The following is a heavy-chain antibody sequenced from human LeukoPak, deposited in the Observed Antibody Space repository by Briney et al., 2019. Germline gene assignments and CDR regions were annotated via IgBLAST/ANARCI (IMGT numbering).Heavy chain of an antibody. J-gene: IGHJ4*02. CDR3: ARSPYYDSSGYYFDY. D-gene: IGHD3-22*01. CDR1: GGTFSSYA. CDR2: IIPILGIA. Sequence: SVKVSCKASGGTFSSYAISWVRQAPGQGLEWMGRIIPILGIANYAQKFQGRVTITADKSTSTAYMELSSLRSEDTAVYYCARSPYYDSSGYYFDYWGQGTLVTVS. V-gene: IGHV1-69*04.